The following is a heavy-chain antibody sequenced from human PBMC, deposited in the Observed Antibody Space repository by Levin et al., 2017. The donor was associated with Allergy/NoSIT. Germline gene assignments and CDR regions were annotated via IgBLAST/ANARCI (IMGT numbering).Heavy chain of an antibody. CDR2: IKQDGSEK. J-gene: IGHJ4*02. D-gene: IGHD3-10*01. CDR1: GFTFSSYW. Sequence: GGSLRLSCAASGFTFSSYWMSWVRQAPGKGLEWVANIKQDGSEKFYVDSVKGRFTLSRDNAKNLMYLQMASLRPEDTAVYYCARAGLYGSGTPHHWGQGTLVTVSS. V-gene: IGHV3-7*01. CDR3: ARAGLYGSGTPHH.